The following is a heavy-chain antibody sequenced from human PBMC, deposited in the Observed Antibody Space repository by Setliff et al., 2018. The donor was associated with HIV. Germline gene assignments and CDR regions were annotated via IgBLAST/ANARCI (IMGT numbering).Heavy chain of an antibody. Sequence: SVKVSCKASGDTFSKHAVSWVRQAPGQGLEWMGSFIPTYDTTSYARVFQGRLTITADESTSTVYMDLSRLTPDDTAIFFCAKNKLGGAFDMWGQGTMVTVSS. CDR3: AKNKLGGAFDM. V-gene: IGHV1-69*13. D-gene: IGHD1-26*01. CDR1: GDTFSKHA. CDR2: FIPTYDTT. J-gene: IGHJ3*02.